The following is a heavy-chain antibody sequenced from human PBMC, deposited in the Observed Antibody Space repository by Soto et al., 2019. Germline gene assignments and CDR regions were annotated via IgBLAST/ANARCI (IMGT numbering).Heavy chain of an antibody. V-gene: IGHV3-7*03. CDR3: VRGGHGSGSYLGSH. J-gene: IGHJ4*02. CDR1: GFTFTTYW. D-gene: IGHD3-10*01. CDR2: IRQDGGSQ. Sequence: GGSLRLSCVASGFTFTTYWMSWVRQAPGKGLEWVANIRQDGGSQYYVDSVKGRFTISRDNAKNSVYLQMDSLRAEDTAGYYCVRGGHGSGSYLGSHWGQGLLVTVSS.